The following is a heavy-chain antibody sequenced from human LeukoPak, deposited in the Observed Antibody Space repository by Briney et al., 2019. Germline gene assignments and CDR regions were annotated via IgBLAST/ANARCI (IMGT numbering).Heavy chain of an antibody. J-gene: IGHJ6*03. D-gene: IGHD1-7*01. Sequence: HSGGSLRLSCAASGFSISSYAMNWVRQAPGKGLEWVSHISRSGSTIWYADSVKGRFTISRDNAKNSLYLQMNSLRAEDTAVYYCARVELAPYYYYMDVWGKGTTVTVSS. V-gene: IGHV3-48*03. CDR2: ISRSGSTI. CDR1: GFSISSYA. CDR3: ARVELAPYYYYMDV.